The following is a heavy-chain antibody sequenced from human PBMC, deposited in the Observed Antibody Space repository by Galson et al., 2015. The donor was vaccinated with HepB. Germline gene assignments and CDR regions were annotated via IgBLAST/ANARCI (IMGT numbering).Heavy chain of an antibody. CDR1: GFTFSSSA. CDR3: ATAFRSNNLC. J-gene: IGHJ4*02. CDR2: ISTSGADT. D-gene: IGHD1-20*01. Sequence: SLRLSCAVSGFTFSSSAMSWVRQAPGRGLEWVSTISTSGADTFYAESVKGHLTISRDNSKHTLYLQMNSLRAEDTAVYYCATAFRSNNLCWGQGTPVTVSS. V-gene: IGHV3-23*01.